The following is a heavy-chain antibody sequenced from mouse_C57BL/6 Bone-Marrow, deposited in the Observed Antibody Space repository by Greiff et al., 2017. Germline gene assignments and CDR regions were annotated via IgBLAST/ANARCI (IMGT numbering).Heavy chain of an antibody. CDR1: GFTFSSYA. D-gene: IGHD1-2*01. V-gene: IGHV5-9-1*02. Sequence: EVMLVESGEGLVKPGGSLKLSCAASGFTFSSYAMSWVRQTPEKRLEWVAYISSGGDYIYYADTVKGRFTISRDNARNTLYLQMSSLKSEDTAMYYCTRDARTTARRRFAYWGQGTLVTVSA. CDR3: TRDARTTARRRFAY. CDR2: ISSGGDYI. J-gene: IGHJ3*01.